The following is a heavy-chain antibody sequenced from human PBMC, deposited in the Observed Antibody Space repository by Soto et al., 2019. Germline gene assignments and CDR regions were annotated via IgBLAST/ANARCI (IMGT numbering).Heavy chain of an antibody. D-gene: IGHD3-22*01. J-gene: IGHJ4*02. V-gene: IGHV1-18*01. CDR2: ISINNGNA. CDR1: GYSCTSKG. CDR3: ARRGDDFGNSAFYYYFEH. Sequence: QVPLVQSGAEMKKPGASVQVSCKASGYSCTSKGIAWVRQAPGQGPEWMGWISINNGNANYAQKFQDRVTLTTDTSTSTAYLELRSLTSDDTAVYYCARRGDDFGNSAFYYYFEHWGQGTLVTVSS.